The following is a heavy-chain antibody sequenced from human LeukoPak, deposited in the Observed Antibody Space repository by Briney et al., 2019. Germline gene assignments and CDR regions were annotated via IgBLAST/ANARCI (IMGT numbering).Heavy chain of an antibody. D-gene: IGHD3-10*01. V-gene: IGHV3-23*01. CDR3: AKDWGYYGSGSYPHYFDY. J-gene: IGHJ4*02. Sequence: GGSLRLSCAASGFTISSYAMSWVRQPPGRGLEWVAAISGSGGSTYDADSVKGRFTISRDNSKNTLYLQMNSLRAEDTAVYYCAKDWGYYGSGSYPHYFDYWGQGTLVTVSS. CDR2: ISGSGGST. CDR1: GFTISSYA.